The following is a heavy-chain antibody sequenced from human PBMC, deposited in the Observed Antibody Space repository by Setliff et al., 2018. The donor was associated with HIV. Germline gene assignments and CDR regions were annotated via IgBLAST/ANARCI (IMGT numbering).Heavy chain of an antibody. CDR2: IHYSGSS. CDR1: GGSISSGTSY. CDR3: ARGLSIFGVATPGFYSFMDV. Sequence: PSETLSLTCTVPGGSISSGTSYWSWIRQPPGKGLEWIGYIHYSGSSNYNPSLKSRVSISLDTSKKQVSLKLNSVTAADTAVYYCARGLSIFGVATPGFYSFMDVWGKGTTVTSP. D-gene: IGHD3-3*01. J-gene: IGHJ6*03. V-gene: IGHV4-61*01.